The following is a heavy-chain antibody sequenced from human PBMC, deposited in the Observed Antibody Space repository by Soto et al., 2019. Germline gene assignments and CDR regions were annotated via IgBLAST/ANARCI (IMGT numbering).Heavy chain of an antibody. CDR3: ARHKLVGNTDFFDY. D-gene: IGHD1-26*01. CDR2: IFYSGST. J-gene: IGHJ4*02. CDR1: GDSINNYY. V-gene: IGHV4-59*08. Sequence: ETLSLTCSVSGDSINNYYWSWIRQPPGKELEWIGYIFYSGSTNYNPSLKTRVTLSVDTSKNQFSLKLSSVIAADTAVYYCARHKLVGNTDFFDYWGKGTLGTVSS.